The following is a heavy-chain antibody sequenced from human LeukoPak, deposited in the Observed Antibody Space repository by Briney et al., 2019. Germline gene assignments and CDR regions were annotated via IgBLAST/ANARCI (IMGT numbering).Heavy chain of an antibody. D-gene: IGHD6-19*01. V-gene: IGHV3-11*01. Sequence: GGSLRLSCVASGFTFSDYYMNWIRQAPGKGLEWVSYMSSSGITIDYADSVKGGFTISRENAKNSLYLQMNSVRAEDTAVYYCARRGFIAVAGTNYYYGMDVWGQGTTVTVSS. J-gene: IGHJ6*02. CDR1: GFTFSDYY. CDR3: ARRGFIAVAGTNYYYGMDV. CDR2: MSSSGITI.